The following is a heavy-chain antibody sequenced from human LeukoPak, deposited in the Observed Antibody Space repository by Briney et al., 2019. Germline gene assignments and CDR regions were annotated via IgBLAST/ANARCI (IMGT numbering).Heavy chain of an antibody. Sequence: SQTLSLTYTVSGGSISSGGYYWSWIRQHPGKGLEWIGYIYYSGSTYYNPSLKSRVTISVDTSKNQFSLKLSSVTAADTAVYYCAREGATNPLDYWGQGTLVTVSS. D-gene: IGHD1-26*01. CDR3: AREGATNPLDY. CDR2: IYYSGST. V-gene: IGHV4-31*03. CDR1: GGSISSGGYY. J-gene: IGHJ4*02.